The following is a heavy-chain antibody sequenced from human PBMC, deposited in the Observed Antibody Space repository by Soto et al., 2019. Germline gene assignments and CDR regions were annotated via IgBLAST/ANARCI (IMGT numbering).Heavy chain of an antibody. J-gene: IGHJ6*02. Sequence: EVHLVESGGGLVKPGGSLRLSCAVSGFTFSSCTMNWVRQAPGQGLEWVSSISPSTSHIYYADSVKGRFTITGDNAKNSLFLQMNSLRAEDTAAYYCSGCSGGACHQNYGMDVWGQGTTVTVSS. CDR2: ISPSTSHI. D-gene: IGHD2-15*01. CDR1: GFTFSSCT. CDR3: SGCSGGACHQNYGMDV. V-gene: IGHV3-21*01.